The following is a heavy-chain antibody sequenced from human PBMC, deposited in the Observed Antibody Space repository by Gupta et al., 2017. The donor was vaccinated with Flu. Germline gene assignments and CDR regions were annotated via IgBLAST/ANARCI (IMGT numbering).Heavy chain of an antibody. CDR3: AREKGGDYGAFDD. D-gene: IGHD4-17*01. CDR2: INPNSGVT. V-gene: IGHV1-2*06. CDR1: GYSFTYNY. Sequence: ASGYSFTYNYIHCVRQAPGQGPEWMGRINPNSGVTEFAQRFLDRISVTRDTSISTSYMELYSLTSDDTAVYFCAREKGGDYGAFDDWGQGTLVTVSS. J-gene: IGHJ4*02.